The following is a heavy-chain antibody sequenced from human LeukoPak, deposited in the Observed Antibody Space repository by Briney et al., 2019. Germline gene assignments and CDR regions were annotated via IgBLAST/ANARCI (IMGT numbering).Heavy chain of an antibody. CDR3: ASHTTYGGNSAFEY. CDR1: GGSISSNY. J-gene: IGHJ4*02. CDR2: IYYSGTT. V-gene: IGHV4-59*08. D-gene: IGHD4-17*01. Sequence: PSETLSLTCTVSGGSISSNYWSWIRQPPGKGREWIGYIYYSGTTNYNPSLKSRVTISVDTSKTQFSLKLSSVSAADTAVYYCASHTTYGGNSAFEYWGQGTLVTVSS.